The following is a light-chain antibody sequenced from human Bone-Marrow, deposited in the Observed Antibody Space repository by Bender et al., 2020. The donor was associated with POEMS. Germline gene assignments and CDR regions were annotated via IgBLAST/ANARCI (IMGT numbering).Light chain of an antibody. V-gene: IGLV1-44*01. CDR2: RNN. J-gene: IGLJ3*02. CDR3: CSYAGSDVRV. Sequence: QSVLTQTPSASGAPGQRVSFSCSGDTANIGTNAVSWHQQLPGTAPKLLIYRNNQRPSGVPDRFSGSKSGNTASLTISGVQPEDEADYFCCSYAGSDVRVFGGGTKLTVV. CDR1: TANIGTNA.